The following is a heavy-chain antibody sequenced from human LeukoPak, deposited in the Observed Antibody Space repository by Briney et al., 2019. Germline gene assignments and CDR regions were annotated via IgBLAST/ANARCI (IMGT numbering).Heavy chain of an antibody. CDR3: ARHLSGSAMMHYFDY. Sequence: SETLALTCNVSGASISSGRNYWGWIRQSPGKGLEWIASIYYSGSSSYNPSLQSRVSISVDISKNHISLKLFSLTAADTALYYCARHLSGSAMMHYFDYWGQGNLVTVSS. CDR2: IYYSGSS. D-gene: IGHD5-18*01. V-gene: IGHV4-39*01. CDR1: GASISSGRNY. J-gene: IGHJ4*02.